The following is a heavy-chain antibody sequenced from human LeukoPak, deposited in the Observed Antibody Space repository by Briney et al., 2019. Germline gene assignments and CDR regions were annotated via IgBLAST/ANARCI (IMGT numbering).Heavy chain of an antibody. D-gene: IGHD3/OR15-3a*01. CDR2: IIPILGIA. CDR1: GGTFSSYA. V-gene: IGHV1-69*04. CDR3: ASGLTGQNWFDP. Sequence: GASVKVSCKASGGTFSSYAISWVRQAPGQGLEWMGRIIPILGIANYAQKFQGRVTITADKSTSTAYMELSSLRSEDTAVYYCASGLTGQNWFDPWGQGTLVTVSS. J-gene: IGHJ5*02.